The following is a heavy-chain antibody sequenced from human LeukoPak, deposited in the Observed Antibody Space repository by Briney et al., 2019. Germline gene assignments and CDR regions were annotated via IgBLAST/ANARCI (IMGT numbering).Heavy chain of an antibody. CDR3: ARGAGRLIATRGYYYYMDV. D-gene: IGHD1-26*01. J-gene: IGHJ6*03. Sequence: GGSLRLSCAASGLTFSSYAMSWVRQAPGKGLEWVAVIWYDGSNKYYADSVKGRFTISRDNSKNTLYLQMNSLRAEDTAVYYCARGAGRLIATRGYYYYMDVWGKGTTVTVSS. CDR1: GLTFSSYA. CDR2: IWYDGSNK. V-gene: IGHV3-33*08.